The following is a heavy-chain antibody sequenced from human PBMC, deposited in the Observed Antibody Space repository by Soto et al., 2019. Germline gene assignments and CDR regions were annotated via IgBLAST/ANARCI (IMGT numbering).Heavy chain of an antibody. CDR1: GGSLSSGGYY. J-gene: IGHJ4*02. V-gene: IGHV4-31*02. CDR2: IYYSGST. CDR3: ARDTQRGYSGYFDS. D-gene: IGHD5-12*01. Sequence: LCGGSLSSGGYYWSWIHQHPGKGLEWIGFIYYSGSTYYNPSLKSRVTISVDTSQNQFSLKLSSVTAADTAVYYCARDTQRGYSGYFDSWGQGTLVTVSS.